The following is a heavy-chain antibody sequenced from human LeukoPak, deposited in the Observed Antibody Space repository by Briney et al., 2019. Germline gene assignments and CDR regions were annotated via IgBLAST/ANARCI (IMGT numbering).Heavy chain of an antibody. CDR3: AELGITMIGGV. V-gene: IGHV3-21*01. J-gene: IGHJ6*04. CDR2: ISSSSSYI. D-gene: IGHD3-10*02. CDR1: GFAFNSYS. Sequence: KPGGSLRLSCAASGFAFNSYSMNWVRQAPGKGLEWVSSISSSSSYIYYEDSVKGRFTISRDNAKNSLYLQMNSLRAEDTAVYYCAELGITMIGGVWGKGTTVTISS.